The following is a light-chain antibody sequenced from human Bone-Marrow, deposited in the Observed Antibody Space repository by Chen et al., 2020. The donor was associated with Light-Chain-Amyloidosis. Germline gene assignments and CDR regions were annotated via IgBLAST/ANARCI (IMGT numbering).Light chain of an antibody. J-gene: IGKJ3*01. CDR3: QQYDSTPLFT. CDR1: QRVSSTY. Sequence: EIVLTQSPGTLSVSPGERATLSCRASQRVSSTYLAWYQQKPGQAPRLLIYGAFSRATGIPDRFSGSGSGTDFTLTISRVEPEDFAVYYCQQYDSTPLFTFGPGTKVDIK. CDR2: GAF. V-gene: IGKV3-20*01.